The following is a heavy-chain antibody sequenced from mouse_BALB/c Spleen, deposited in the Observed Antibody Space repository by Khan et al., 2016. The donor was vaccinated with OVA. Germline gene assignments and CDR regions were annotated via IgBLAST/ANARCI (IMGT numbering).Heavy chain of an antibody. V-gene: IGHV1-4*01. J-gene: IGHJ4*01. D-gene: IGHD2-14*01. CDR1: GYTFTSHT. CDR2: INPRSDYT. CDR3: ARRTTEYALDY. Sequence: QVQLKESGAELARPGASVKMSCKASGYTFTSHTMHWVKQRPGQGPEWIGYINPRSDYTQYNQKFNDKATLTADISSSTAYMQLSSLTSEDSAVYYCARRTTEYALDYWGQGTSVTVSS.